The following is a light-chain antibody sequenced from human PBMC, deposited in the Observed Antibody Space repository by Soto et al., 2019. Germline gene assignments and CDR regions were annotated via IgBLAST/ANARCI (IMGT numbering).Light chain of an antibody. Sequence: QSALTQPASVSGSPGQSITISCTGTSSDVGGYNFVSWYQQHPGKAPKLMIYEVSSRPSGVSNRFSGSKSGNTASLTISGLQAEDEAAYYCSSYTTSVTRVVFGGGTKLTVL. V-gene: IGLV2-14*01. CDR3: SSYTTSVTRVV. J-gene: IGLJ2*01. CDR2: EVS. CDR1: SSDVGGYNF.